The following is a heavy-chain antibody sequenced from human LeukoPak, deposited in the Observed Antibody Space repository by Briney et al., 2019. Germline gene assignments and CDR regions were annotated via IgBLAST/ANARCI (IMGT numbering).Heavy chain of an antibody. J-gene: IGHJ3*02. CDR3: ARHPHDSGAFDI. D-gene: IGHD3-10*01. V-gene: IGHV1-3*01. CDR2: INAGNGNT. Sequence: GASVKVSCKASGYTFTSYAMHWVRQAPGLRLEWMGWINAGNGNTKYSQKFQGRVTITRDTSASTAYMELSSLRSEDTAVYYCARHPHDSGAFDIWGQGTMVTVSS. CDR1: GYTFTSYA.